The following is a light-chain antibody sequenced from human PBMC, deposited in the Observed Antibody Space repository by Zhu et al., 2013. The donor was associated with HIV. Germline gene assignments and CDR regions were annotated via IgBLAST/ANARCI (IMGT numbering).Light chain of an antibody. CDR1: SLRSYY. V-gene: IGLV3-19*01. CDR3: NSRXSSGNHEV. Sequence: SSELTQDPAVSVALGQTVRITCQGDSLRSYYASWYQQKPGQAPVLVIYGKNKRPSGIPDRFSGSSSGNTASLTITGAQAEDEADYYCNSRXSSGNHEVFGTGTKVTVL. J-gene: IGLJ1*01. CDR2: GKN.